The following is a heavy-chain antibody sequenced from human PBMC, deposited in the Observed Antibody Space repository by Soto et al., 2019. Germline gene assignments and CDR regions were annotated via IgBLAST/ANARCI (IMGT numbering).Heavy chain of an antibody. CDR3: ARHARYYDILTGYSPLSWFDP. D-gene: IGHD3-9*01. V-gene: IGHV4-59*08. CDR1: GGSISSYY. Sequence: SETLSLTCTVSGGSISSYYWSWIRQPPGKGLEWIGYIYYSGSTNYNPSLKSRVTISVDTSKNQFSLKLSSVTAADTAVYYCARHARYYDILTGYSPLSWFDPWGQGTLVTVSS. CDR2: IYYSGST. J-gene: IGHJ5*02.